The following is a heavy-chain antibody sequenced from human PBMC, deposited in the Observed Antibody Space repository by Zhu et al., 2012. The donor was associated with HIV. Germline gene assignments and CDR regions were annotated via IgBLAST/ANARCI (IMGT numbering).Heavy chain of an antibody. V-gene: IGHV4-59*01. Sequence: QVQLQESGPGQVKPSETLSLTCTVSGGSMSSYYWNWVRQPPGKGLQWIGYMHSSGSTKYNFSLKSRVAISLDMSKNQFSLNLSSVTTADTAVYYYARSAKGQLVFDSWGQGALVTVSS. J-gene: IGHJ4*02. CDR3: ARSAKGQLVFDS. CDR1: GGSMSSYY. D-gene: IGHD1-1*01. CDR2: MHSSGST.